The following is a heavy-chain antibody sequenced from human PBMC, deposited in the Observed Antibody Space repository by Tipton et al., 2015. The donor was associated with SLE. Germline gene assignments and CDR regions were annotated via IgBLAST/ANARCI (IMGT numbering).Heavy chain of an antibody. CDR1: GGSIRNSGYY. CDR3: ARGYTAYDYGGNWFDP. J-gene: IGHJ5*02. CDR2: TFHSGAT. Sequence: TLSLTCTVSGGSIRNSGYYWGWIRQPPGKGLEWVGSTFHSGATYYNPSLESRVTISVDTSKNQLSLDLSSVTAADTAVYFCARGYTAYDYGGNWFDPWGQGTLVPVSS. D-gene: IGHD5-12*01. V-gene: IGHV4-39*07.